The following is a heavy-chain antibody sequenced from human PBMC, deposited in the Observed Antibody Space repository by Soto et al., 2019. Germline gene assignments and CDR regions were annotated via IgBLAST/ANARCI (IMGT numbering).Heavy chain of an antibody. D-gene: IGHD6-13*01. CDR3: AGRHSSNWSY. CDR2: IDRYGSST. CDR1: GNTFSISW. V-gene: IGHV3-74*01. Sequence: EVQPVESGGGLVQPGGTLRLSCTASGNTFSISWMHWVRQAPGKGLVWVSRIDRYGSSTGYADSVKGRFTISRDNAKNTLYLQMNSLRVEDTAVYYCAGRHSSNWSYWGQGTLVTVSS. J-gene: IGHJ4*02.